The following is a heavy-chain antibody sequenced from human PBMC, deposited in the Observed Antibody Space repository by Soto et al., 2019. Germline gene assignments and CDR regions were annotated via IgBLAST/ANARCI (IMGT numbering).Heavy chain of an antibody. J-gene: IGHJ4*02. D-gene: IGHD6-19*01. CDR3: AKEYSSGWYYFDY. CDR2: ISYDGSNK. V-gene: IGHV3-30*18. Sequence: GGSLRLSCAASGFTFSSYGMHWVRQAPGKGLECVAVISYDGSNKYYADSVKGRFTISRDNSKNTLNLQMNSLRAEDTAVYYCAKEYSSGWYYFDYWGQGTLVTVSS. CDR1: GFTFSSYG.